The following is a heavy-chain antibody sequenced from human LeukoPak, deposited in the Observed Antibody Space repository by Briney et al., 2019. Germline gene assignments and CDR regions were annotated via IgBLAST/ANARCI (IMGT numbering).Heavy chain of an antibody. J-gene: IGHJ4*02. CDR1: GFTFTTYS. V-gene: IGHV3-48*01. D-gene: IGHD6-19*01. Sequence: GGSLRLSCAASGFTFTTYSMNWVRQAPGKGLERLSYISGTGSTIDYADSVKGRFTISRDNAKNSLYLQMNSLRAEDTAVYYCARTYSSGPWYWGQGTLVTVSS. CDR2: ISGTGSTI. CDR3: ARTYSSGPWY.